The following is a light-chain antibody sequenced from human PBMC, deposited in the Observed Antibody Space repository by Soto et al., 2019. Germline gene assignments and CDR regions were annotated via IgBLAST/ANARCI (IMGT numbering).Light chain of an antibody. J-gene: IGLJ1*01. CDR1: RSDVGGYDY. V-gene: IGLV2-14*01. CDR3: CSYTTSSTPYV. CDR2: DVT. Sequence: QSVLTQPASVSGSPGQSITISCTGARSDVGGYDYVSWYQQHPGKAPKLMIYDVTTRPSGVSNRFSGSKSGNTASLTISGLQAEDEADYYCCSYTTSSTPYVFGTGTKVTVL.